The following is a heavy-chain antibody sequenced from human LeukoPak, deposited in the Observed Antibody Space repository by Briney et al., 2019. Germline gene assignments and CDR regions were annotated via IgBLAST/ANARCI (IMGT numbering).Heavy chain of an antibody. V-gene: IGHV4-39*07. CDR1: SGSISTSNYY. CDR3: ARGPYSYDSSGAFDI. D-gene: IGHD3-22*01. Sequence: SETLSLTCTVSSGSISTSNYYWGWVRQPPGKALEWIGNIFYSGSTYYSPSLKSRATISVDTSKNQFSLKLSSVTAADPAVYFCARGPYSYDSSGAFDIWGQGTMVTVSS. CDR2: IFYSGST. J-gene: IGHJ3*02.